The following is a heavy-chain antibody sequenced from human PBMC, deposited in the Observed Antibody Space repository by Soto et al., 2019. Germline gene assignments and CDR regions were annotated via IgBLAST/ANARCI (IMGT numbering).Heavy chain of an antibody. D-gene: IGHD2-21*02. CDR3: AREIVTAGGNNYFDP. CDR2: VYHTGDT. Sequence: SETLSLTCGASGGTVASSHWCSWVRQSPGGGLEWIGNVYHTGDTNLNPSLQSRVCISVDKSNNQFSLRLNSLTAADTAVYFCAREIVTAGGNNYFDPWGPGTLVTVSS. V-gene: IGHV4-4*02. J-gene: IGHJ5*02. CDR1: GGTVASSHW.